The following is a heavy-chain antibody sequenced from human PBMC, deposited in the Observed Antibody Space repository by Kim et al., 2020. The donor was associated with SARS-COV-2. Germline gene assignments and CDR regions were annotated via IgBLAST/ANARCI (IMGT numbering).Heavy chain of an antibody. Sequence: GGSLRLSCAASGFTFSSYWMNWVRQAPGKGLEWVSRIKNDGTSEDYVDSVKGRFIISRDNAKNTLFVHMNSLRVEDTAVYYCVRGGNFDYGCFVFWGQG. CDR1: GFTFSSYW. D-gene: IGHD3-16*01. J-gene: IGHJ3*01. V-gene: IGHV3-74*01. CDR3: VRGGNFDYGCFVF. CDR2: IKNDGTSE.